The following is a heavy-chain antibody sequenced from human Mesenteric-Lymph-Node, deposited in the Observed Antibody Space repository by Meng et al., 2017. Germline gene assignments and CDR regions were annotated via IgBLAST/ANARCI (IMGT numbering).Heavy chain of an antibody. CDR1: GGSFSGYY. D-gene: IGHD5-12*01. V-gene: IGHV4-34*01. Sequence: QVQLQQWGAGLLKPAETLSLTCAGYGGSFSGYYWSWIRPPPGTGLEWLGEINHSGSTNYNPSLKSRVTISVDTSKNQFSLRLSSVTAADTAVYYCARDLGVATSIAGFVYWGQGTLVPSPQ. CDR2: INHSGST. J-gene: IGHJ4*02. CDR3: ARDLGVATSIAGFVY.